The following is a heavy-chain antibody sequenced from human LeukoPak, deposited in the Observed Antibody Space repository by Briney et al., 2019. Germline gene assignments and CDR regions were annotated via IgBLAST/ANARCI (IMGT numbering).Heavy chain of an antibody. V-gene: IGHV3-23*01. J-gene: IGHJ4*02. D-gene: IGHD3-9*01. Sequence: GGSLRLSCAASGFTFSSYAMSWVRQAPGKGLEWVSASSGSGGSTYYADSVKGRFTISRDNSKNTLYLQMNSLRAEDTAVYYCAKASFLAGRCFDWLWVYWGQGTLVTVSS. CDR1: GFTFSSYA. CDR3: AKASFLAGRCFDWLWVY. CDR2: SSGSGGST.